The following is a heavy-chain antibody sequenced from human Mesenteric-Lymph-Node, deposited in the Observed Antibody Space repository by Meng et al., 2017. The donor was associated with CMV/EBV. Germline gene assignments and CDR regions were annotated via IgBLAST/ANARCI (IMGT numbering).Heavy chain of an antibody. D-gene: IGHD4-17*01. Sequence: SETLSLTCTVSGGSISSYYWSWIRQPPGKGLEWIGYIYYSGSTNYNPSLKSRVTISVDTSKNQFSLKLSSVTAADTAVYYCARGDGKLSLDWGQGTLVTVSS. CDR2: IYYSGST. J-gene: IGHJ4*02. CDR1: GGSISSYY. CDR3: ARGDGKLSLD. V-gene: IGHV4-59*01.